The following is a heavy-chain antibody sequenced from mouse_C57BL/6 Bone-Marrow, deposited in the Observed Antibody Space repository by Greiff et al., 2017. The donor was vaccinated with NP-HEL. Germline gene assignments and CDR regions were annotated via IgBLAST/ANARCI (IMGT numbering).Heavy chain of an antibody. V-gene: IGHV1-72*01. CDR2: IDPNSGGT. CDR1: GYTFTSYW. D-gene: IGHD1-1*01. J-gene: IGHJ1*03. Sequence: QVQLQQPGADLVKPGASVKLSCKASGYTFTSYWMHWVKQRPGRGLEWIGRIDPNSGGTKFNEKLKTKATLTVDKPSSTAYMQLSSLTSEDSAVYYCARYYYGSRGWYFDGWGTGTTVTVSS. CDR3: ARYYYGSRGWYFDG.